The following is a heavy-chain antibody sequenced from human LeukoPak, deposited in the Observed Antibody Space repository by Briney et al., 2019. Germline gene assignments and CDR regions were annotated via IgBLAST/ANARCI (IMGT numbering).Heavy chain of an antibody. CDR1: GFTVSSNF. Sequence: PGGSLRLSCAASGFTVSSNFMSWARQAPGKGLEWVSVIYSGGSTYYADSVKGRFTISRDNSKNTLYLQLNSLRAEDTAAYYCARVQYSGTYSDAFDIWGQGTMVTVSS. CDR2: IYSGGST. CDR3: ARVQYSGTYSDAFDI. V-gene: IGHV3-66*01. D-gene: IGHD1-26*01. J-gene: IGHJ3*02.